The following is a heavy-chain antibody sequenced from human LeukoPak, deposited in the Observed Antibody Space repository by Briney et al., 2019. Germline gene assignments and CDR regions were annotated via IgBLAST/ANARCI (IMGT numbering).Heavy chain of an antibody. V-gene: IGHV3-33*01. Sequence: GRSLRLSCAASGFTFSSYGMHWVRQAPGKGLEWVAVIWYDGSNRYYADSVKGRFTISRDNSKNTLYLQMNSLRAEDTAVYYCARKNSYGPGGMDVWGQGTTVTVSS. D-gene: IGHD5-18*01. CDR2: IWYDGSNR. J-gene: IGHJ6*02. CDR1: GFTFSSYG. CDR3: ARKNSYGPGGMDV.